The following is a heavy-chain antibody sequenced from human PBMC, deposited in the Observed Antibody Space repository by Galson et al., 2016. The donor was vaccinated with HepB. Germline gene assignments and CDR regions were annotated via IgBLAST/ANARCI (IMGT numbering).Heavy chain of an antibody. J-gene: IGHJ4*02. D-gene: IGHD3-9*01. CDR3: AKERVTYYDILTGSEAFDY. CDR1: GFTFSKYA. V-gene: IGHV3-23*01. Sequence: SLRLSCAASGFTFSKYAMSWVRQAPGKGLEWVSGISYVGGSTYYADSVKGRFTISRDNSKNTLYLQMNSLRAEDTAVYYCAKERVTYYDILTGSEAFDYWGQGTLVTVSS. CDR2: ISYVGGST.